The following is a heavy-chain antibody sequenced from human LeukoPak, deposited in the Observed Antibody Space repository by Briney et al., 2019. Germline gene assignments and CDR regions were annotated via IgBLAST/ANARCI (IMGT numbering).Heavy chain of an antibody. J-gene: IGHJ6*02. V-gene: IGHV3-30-3*01. CDR2: ISYHGCNK. D-gene: IGHD2-2*01. Sequence: GRSLRLPYAATGFPHRSYAMHCARQASGKGLEEVAVISYHGCNKHCADSVERRYTNSRDNSKNTLYLQMNTLRAEDTAVYYCARDFAVVPAADGAIYYYYGMDVWGQGTTVTVSS. CDR1: GFPHRSYA. CDR3: ARDFAVVPAADGAIYYYYGMDV.